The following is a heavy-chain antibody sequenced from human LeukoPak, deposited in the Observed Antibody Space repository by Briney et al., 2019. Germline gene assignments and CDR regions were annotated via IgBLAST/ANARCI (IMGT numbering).Heavy chain of an antibody. J-gene: IGHJ4*02. CDR2: IYYSGST. CDR1: GGSISSYY. V-gene: IGHV4-59*01. D-gene: IGHD6-19*01. Sequence: NLSETLSLTCTVSGGSISSYYWSWIRQPPGKGLEWIGYIYYSGSTNYNPSLKSRVTISVDTFKNQFSLKLSSVTAADTAVYYCATGSGDFDYWGQGTLVTVSS. CDR3: ATGSGDFDY.